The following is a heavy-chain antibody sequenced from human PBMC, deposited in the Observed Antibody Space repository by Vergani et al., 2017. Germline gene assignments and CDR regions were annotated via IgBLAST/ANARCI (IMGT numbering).Heavy chain of an antibody. J-gene: IGHJ5*02. Sequence: QLQLQESGPGLVKPSETLSLTCTVSGGSISSSSYYWGWIRQPPGKGLEWIGSIYYSGSTYYNPSLKSRVTISVDTSKTQFSLKLSSVTAADTAVYYCAREIKGSGSTGGWFDPWGQGTLVTVSS. CDR1: GGSISSSSYY. D-gene: IGHD1-26*01. CDR2: IYYSGST. CDR3: AREIKGSGSTGGWFDP. V-gene: IGHV4-39*07.